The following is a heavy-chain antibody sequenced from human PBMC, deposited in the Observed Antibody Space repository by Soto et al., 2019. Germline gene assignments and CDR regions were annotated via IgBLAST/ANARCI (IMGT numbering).Heavy chain of an antibody. CDR3: ARDRGGGTFDY. CDR2: ISAYNGNT. Sequence: QVQLVQSGPEVKKPGASVKVSCKGSGYTFTSQGITWVRQAPGQGLEWMGGISAYNGNTNYKQNLQGRGTMTTDTSTTTAYMELRSLRSDDTAVYYCARDRGGGTFDYWGQGTLVTVSS. D-gene: IGHD1-1*01. CDR1: GYTFTSQG. J-gene: IGHJ4*02. V-gene: IGHV1-18*01.